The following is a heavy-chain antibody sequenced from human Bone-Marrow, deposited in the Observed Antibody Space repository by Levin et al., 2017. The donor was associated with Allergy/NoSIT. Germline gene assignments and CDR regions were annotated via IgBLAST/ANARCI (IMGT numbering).Heavy chain of an antibody. CDR3: AKIRGEWLLDS. CDR1: GASISGHY. V-gene: IGHV4-59*11. CDR2: FHYSGST. J-gene: IGHJ5*01. Sequence: KSSETLSLTCTVSGASISGHYWSWIRQPPGKGLEYIGYFHYSGSTNYNPSLKSRVTMSVDTSKNQFSLKLSSVTAADTAVYFCAKIRGEWLLDSWGHGTLVIVAS. D-gene: IGHD5-12*01.